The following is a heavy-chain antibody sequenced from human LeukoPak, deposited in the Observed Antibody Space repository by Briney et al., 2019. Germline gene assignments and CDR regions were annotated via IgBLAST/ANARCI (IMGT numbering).Heavy chain of an antibody. Sequence: GGSLRLSCSASEFTFGTYAMLWVRQAPGKGLEYFSAISSNGGDTYYAASVRGRFSISRVNSNNTLYLQMSSLRPEDTAMYYCARLAAAGHSDYWGRGSLVAVSS. D-gene: IGHD6-13*01. V-gene: IGHV3-64D*06. CDR2: ISSNGGDT. CDR3: ARLAAAGHSDY. CDR1: EFTFGTYA. J-gene: IGHJ4*02.